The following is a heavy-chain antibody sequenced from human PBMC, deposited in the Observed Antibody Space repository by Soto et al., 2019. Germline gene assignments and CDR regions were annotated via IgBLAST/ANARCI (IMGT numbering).Heavy chain of an antibody. J-gene: IGHJ3*02. CDR1: GGTFSSYA. V-gene: IGHV1-69*13. CDR2: IIPIFGKA. D-gene: IGHD6-6*01. CDR3: ARDLPSSIAARLDI. Sequence: ASVKVSCKASGGTFSSYAMSWVRQARGQGLEWMGGIIPIFGKANYAQKFQGRVTITADESTSTAYMELSSLRSEDTAVYYCARDLPSSIAARLDIWGQGTMVTVSS.